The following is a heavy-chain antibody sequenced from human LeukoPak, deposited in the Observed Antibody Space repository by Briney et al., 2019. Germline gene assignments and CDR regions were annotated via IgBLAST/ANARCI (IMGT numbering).Heavy chain of an antibody. CDR1: GFTFSNVW. D-gene: IGHD1-26*01. Sequence: GGSLRLSCAASGFTFSNVWMTWVRQAPGKGLEWVGGIRSKTHGGTTDYAAPVKGRFTISRDDSKNTLYLQMNTLKTEDSAVYYCTTELSGSFDYWGQGTLVTVSS. V-gene: IGHV3-15*01. CDR2: IRSKTHGGTT. J-gene: IGHJ4*02. CDR3: TTELSGSFDY.